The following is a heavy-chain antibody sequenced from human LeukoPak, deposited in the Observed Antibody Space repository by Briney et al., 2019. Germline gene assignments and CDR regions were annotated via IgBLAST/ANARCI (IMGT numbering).Heavy chain of an antibody. CDR3: ARGTILFGAFDI. J-gene: IGHJ3*02. V-gene: IGHV1-18*01. CDR1: GYTFTSYG. Sequence: ASVKVSCKASGYTFTSYGISWVRQAPGQGLEWMGWVSAYNGNTNYAQKLQGRVTMTTDTSTSTAYMGLRSLRSDDTAVYYCARGTILFGAFDIWGQGTMVTVSS. CDR2: VSAYNGNT. D-gene: IGHD2-2*02.